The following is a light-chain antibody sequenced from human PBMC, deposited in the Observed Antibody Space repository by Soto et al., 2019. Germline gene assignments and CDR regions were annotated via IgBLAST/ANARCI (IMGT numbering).Light chain of an antibody. V-gene: IGKV1-39*01. CDR3: QQSYTAWT. Sequence: DIQMTQSPSSLSASVGDRVTITCRASQSISNYLNWYQQKPRKAPKLLIYAASTLQSGVPSRFIGIGSGTDFTLTISSLQPEDFATYYCQQSYTAWTFGQGTKVDI. J-gene: IGKJ1*01. CDR1: QSISNY. CDR2: AAS.